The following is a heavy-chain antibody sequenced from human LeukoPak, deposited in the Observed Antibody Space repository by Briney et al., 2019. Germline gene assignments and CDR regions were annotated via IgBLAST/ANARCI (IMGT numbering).Heavy chain of an antibody. CDR1: GGTFSSYA. D-gene: IGHD6-13*01. V-gene: IGHV1-69*13. Sequence: ASVKVSGKASGGTFSSYAISWVRQAPGQGLEWMGGIIPIFGTADYAQKFQGRVTITADESTSTAYMELSSLRSEDTAVYYCAKGMEESRGIAFPWGQGTLVTVSS. CDR2: IIPIFGTA. J-gene: IGHJ5*02. CDR3: AKGMEESRGIAFP.